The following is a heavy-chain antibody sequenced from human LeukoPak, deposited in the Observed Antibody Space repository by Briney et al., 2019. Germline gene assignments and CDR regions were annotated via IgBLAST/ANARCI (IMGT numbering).Heavy chain of an antibody. CDR1: GGSSSGYY. J-gene: IGHJ3*02. Sequence: SETLSLTCTVSGGSSSGYYWSWIRQPPGKGLEWIGYIYYSGSTNYNPSVKSRVAMSVDTSKKQFSLKLSSLTAADTAVYYCARGGTAVIAPYAFDIWGQGTMVTVSS. V-gene: IGHV4-59*01. D-gene: IGHD4-23*01. CDR2: IYYSGST. CDR3: ARGGTAVIAPYAFDI.